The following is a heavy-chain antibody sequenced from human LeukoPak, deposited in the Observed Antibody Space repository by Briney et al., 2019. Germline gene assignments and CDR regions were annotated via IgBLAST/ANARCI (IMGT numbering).Heavy chain of an antibody. V-gene: IGHV3-23*01. CDR2: ISGSGGST. CDR3: AKASKYYFDY. CDR1: GFAFSSYA. J-gene: IGHJ4*02. Sequence: QSGGSLRLSCAASGFAFSSYAMSWVRQAPGKGLEWVSAISGSGGSTYYADSVKGRFTISRDNSKNTLYLQMNGLRAEDTAVYYCAKASKYYFDYWGQGTLVTVSS.